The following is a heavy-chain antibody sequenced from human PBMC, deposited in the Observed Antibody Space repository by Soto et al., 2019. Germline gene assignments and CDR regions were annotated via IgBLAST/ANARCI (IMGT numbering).Heavy chain of an antibody. CDR2: ISYSGST. V-gene: IGHV4-59*01. D-gene: IGHD2-2*01. Sequence: PSETLSLTCRISGGSISSYYWNWLRQAPGKGLEWIGFISYSGSTNYNPALTSRVTISVDTSKDQISLRPNSVTAADTAVYYCARVQSTSWGYYYAVDVWGQGTTVTVSS. J-gene: IGHJ6*01. CDR3: ARVQSTSWGYYYAVDV. CDR1: GGSISSYY.